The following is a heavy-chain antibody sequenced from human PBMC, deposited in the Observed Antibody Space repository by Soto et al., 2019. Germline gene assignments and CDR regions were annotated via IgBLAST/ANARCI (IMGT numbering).Heavy chain of an antibody. CDR2: IYYSGST. V-gene: IGHV4-39*01. D-gene: IGHD2-2*01. CDR1: GGSISSSSYY. J-gene: IGHJ6*02. CDR3: ASMPNSPYYGMDV. Sequence: QLQLQESGPGLVKPSETLSLTCTVSGGSISSSSYYWGWIRQPPGKGLEWIGRIYYSGSTYYNPSLNSIVTISVDTSKNQFALKLSSVTAADTAVYYCASMPNSPYYGMDVWGPGTMVTGSS.